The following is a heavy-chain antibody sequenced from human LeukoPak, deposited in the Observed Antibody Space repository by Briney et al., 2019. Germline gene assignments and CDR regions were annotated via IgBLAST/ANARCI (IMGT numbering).Heavy chain of an antibody. J-gene: IGHJ4*02. CDR3: ARDLTKRFGFDY. V-gene: IGHV4-59*01. CDR1: GVSISSYY. D-gene: IGHD3-3*01. CDR2: LFPGGST. Sequence: SETLPLTCTVSGVSISSYYWSWIRQPPGKGLEWIGYLFPGGSTNYNPTLKSRMTISLDTSKNQLSLKLTSVTAADTAVYFCARDLTKRFGFDYWGQGALVTVSS.